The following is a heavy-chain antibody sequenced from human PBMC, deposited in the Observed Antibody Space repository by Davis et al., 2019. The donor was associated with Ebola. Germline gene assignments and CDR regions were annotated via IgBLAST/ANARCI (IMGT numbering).Heavy chain of an antibody. CDR3: TLLQEHL. Sequence: PGGSLRLSCAASGFTFGDYAMHWVRQVPGKGLEWVSGISWNSGRIGYADSVKGRFTISRDNAKKSLYLQMNSLHQGPIGLPPGTLLQEHLWG. J-gene: IGHJ6*01. CDR2: ISWNSGRI. CDR1: GFTFGDYA. V-gene: IGHV3-9*01.